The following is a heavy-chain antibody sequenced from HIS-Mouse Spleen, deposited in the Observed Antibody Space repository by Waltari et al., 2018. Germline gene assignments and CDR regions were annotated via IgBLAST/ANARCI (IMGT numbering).Heavy chain of an antibody. CDR3: ARIAEGYSSGWYAFDY. V-gene: IGHV2-70*15. D-gene: IGHD6-19*01. Sequence: QVTLRESGPALVKPTQTLTLTCTFSGFSLSTSGMCVSWIRQPPGKALEWLARIDCDDDKNYSTTLKTRITISKDTSKNQVVLTMTNMDPVETATYYCARIAEGYSSGWYAFDYWGQGTLVTVSS. J-gene: IGHJ4*02. CDR2: IDCDDDK. CDR1: GFSLSTSGMC.